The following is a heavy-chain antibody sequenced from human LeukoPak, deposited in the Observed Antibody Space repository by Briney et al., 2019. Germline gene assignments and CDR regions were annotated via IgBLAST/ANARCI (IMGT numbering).Heavy chain of an antibody. CDR3: ARVGRGLRLGELSN. CDR2: IYYSGST. Sequence: SETLSLTCTVSGGSISSSSYYWGWIRQPPGKGLEWIGSIYYSGSTYYNPSLKSRVTISVDTSKNQFSLKLSSVTAADTAVYYCARVGRGLRLGELSNWGQGTLVTVSS. CDR1: GGSISSSSYY. D-gene: IGHD3-16*02. V-gene: IGHV4-39*07. J-gene: IGHJ4*02.